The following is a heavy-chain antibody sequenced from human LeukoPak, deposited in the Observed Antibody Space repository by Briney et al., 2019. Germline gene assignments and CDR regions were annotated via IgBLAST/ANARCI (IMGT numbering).Heavy chain of an antibody. D-gene: IGHD2-8*01. CDR1: GYSFTNYW. J-gene: IGHJ4*02. CDR2: IYPDDSDT. V-gene: IGHV5-51*01. CDR3: ARGTGVRYCSNGVCYTSDY. Sequence: RTGESLKISCKGPGYSFTNYWIGWVRQMPGKGLEWMGIIYPDDSDTRYSPSFQGQVTISADKSISTAYLQWSSLKASDTAMYYCARGTGVRYCSNGVCYTSDYWGQGTLVTVSS.